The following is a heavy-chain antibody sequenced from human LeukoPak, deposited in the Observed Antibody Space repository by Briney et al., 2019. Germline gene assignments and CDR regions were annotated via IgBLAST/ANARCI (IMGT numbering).Heavy chain of an antibody. CDR2: IIPIFGTA. CDR3: ASDRGNRGVIITDPFDY. CDR1: GGTFSSYA. V-gene: IGHV1-69*13. J-gene: IGHJ4*02. D-gene: IGHD3-10*01. Sequence: ASVKVSCKASGGTFSSYAISWVRQAPGQGLEWMGGIIPIFGTANYAQKFQGRVTITADESTSTAYMELSSLRSEDTAVYYCASDRGNRGVIITDPFDYWGQGTLVTVSS.